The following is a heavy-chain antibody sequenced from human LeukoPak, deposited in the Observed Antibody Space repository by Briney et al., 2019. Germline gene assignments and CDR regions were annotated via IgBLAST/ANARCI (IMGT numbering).Heavy chain of an antibody. CDR1: GFTFSSYA. J-gene: IGHJ4*02. V-gene: IGHV3-30*18. CDR3: AKGNYYGPFDY. D-gene: IGHD3-10*01. CDR2: ISYDGSNK. Sequence: PGASLRLSCAASGFTFSSYAMSWVRQAPGKGLEWVAVISYDGSNKYFADSVKGRFTISRDNSKNTLYLQMNSLRAEDTAVYYCAKGNYYGPFDYWGQGTLVTVSS.